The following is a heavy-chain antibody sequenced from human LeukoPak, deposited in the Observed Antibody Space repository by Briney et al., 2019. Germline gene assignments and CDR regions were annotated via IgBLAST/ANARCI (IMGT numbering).Heavy chain of an antibody. CDR2: IIPSGGST. CDR3: ARDSYGSDY. Sequence: EASVKVSFKASGYTFIDYHMHWVRQAPGQGLEWMGRIIPSGGSTTYAQKFQGRVTMTRDMSTNTVYMELSSLRSEDTAVYYCARDSYGSDYWGQGTLVTVSS. CDR1: GYTFIDYH. J-gene: IGHJ4*02. D-gene: IGHD3-16*01. V-gene: IGHV1-46*01.